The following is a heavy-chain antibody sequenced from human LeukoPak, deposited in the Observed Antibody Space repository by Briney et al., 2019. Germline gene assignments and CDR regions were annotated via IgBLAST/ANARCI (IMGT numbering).Heavy chain of an antibody. CDR1: GYSFTSYW. V-gene: IGHV5-51*01. D-gene: IGHD2-15*01. CDR2: IYPGDSDT. J-gene: IGHJ5*02. CDR3: AKKGYCSGSTGYTGGGFDP. Sequence: GESLKISCKGSGYSFTSYWVGWVRQMPGKGLDWMGIIYPGDSDTRYSPSFQGQVTISADKSISTAYLQWSSLKASDTAMYYCAKKGYCSGSTGYTGGGFDPWGQATLVTVSA.